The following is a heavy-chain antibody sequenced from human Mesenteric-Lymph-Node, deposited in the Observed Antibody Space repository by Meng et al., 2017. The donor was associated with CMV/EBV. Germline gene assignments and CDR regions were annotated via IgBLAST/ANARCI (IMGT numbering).Heavy chain of an antibody. D-gene: IGHD3-22*01. Sequence: ASVKVSCKASGYTLSDYYLHWVRQAPGEGLEWMGWINPNSDGTSYAQKFHGRVTMTGDTSISTAYMELRSLRSHDTAMYYCARGGKTHFYDGSDRLDGFDIWGQGTKVTVSS. CDR3: ARGGKTHFYDGSDRLDGFDI. CDR2: INPNSDGT. V-gene: IGHV1-2*02. CDR1: GYTLSDYY. J-gene: IGHJ3*02.